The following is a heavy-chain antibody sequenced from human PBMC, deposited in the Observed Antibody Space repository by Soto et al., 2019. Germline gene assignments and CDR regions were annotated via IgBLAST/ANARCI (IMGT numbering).Heavy chain of an antibody. CDR2: VSYDGSTK. J-gene: IGHJ3*01. V-gene: IGHV3-30-3*01. CDR3: AKDRSYCSGDRWQRIHAFDF. Sequence: QVNLVESGGGVGQPGRSLRLFCVASGFTFSNHPMHWVRQAPGKGLEWVAVVSYDGSTKYYADSVKGRFTISRDNSKNALYLQMNSLRTDDTSIYYCAKDRSYCSGDRWQRIHAFDFWGQGTMVTVSS. D-gene: IGHD2-15*01. CDR1: GFTFSNHP.